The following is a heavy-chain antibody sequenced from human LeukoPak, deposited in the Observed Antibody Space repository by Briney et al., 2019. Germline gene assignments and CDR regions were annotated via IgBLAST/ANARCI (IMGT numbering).Heavy chain of an antibody. CDR3: ARVRYYLDY. V-gene: IGHV4-34*01. CDR1: GGSFSAYY. CDR2: INHSGST. J-gene: IGHJ4*02. Sequence: PSETLSLTCAVYGGSFSAYYWSWIRQPPGKGLEWIGEINHSGSTNYNPSLKSRVTISIDTSKNQFSLKLSSVTAADTAVYYCARVRYYLDYWGQGTLVTVSS.